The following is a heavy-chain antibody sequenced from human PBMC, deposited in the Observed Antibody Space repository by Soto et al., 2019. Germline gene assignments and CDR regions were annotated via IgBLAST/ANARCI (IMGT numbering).Heavy chain of an antibody. CDR2: IRGSGTPI. CDR1: GYSRFSYYS. D-gene: IGHD5-18*01. J-gene: IGHJ4*02. CDR3: ARVRGHSYGYVDY. V-gene: IGHV3-48*01. Sequence: EVQLVESGGGLVQPGGSLRLSCAASGYSRFSYYSMNWVRQAPGMGLEWVSFIRGSGTPIYYADSVRGRFTISRDNAKNSLSLQMNSLRVEDTAVYYCARVRGHSYGYVDYWGQGTLVTVSS.